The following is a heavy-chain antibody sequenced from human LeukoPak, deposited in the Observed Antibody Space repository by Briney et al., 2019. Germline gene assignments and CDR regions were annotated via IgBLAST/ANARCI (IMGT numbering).Heavy chain of an antibody. CDR2: INHSGST. CDR3: ARTILWFGEFSIFDY. D-gene: IGHD3-10*01. CDR1: GGSFSGYY. Sequence: SETLSLTCAVYGGSFSGYYWSWIRQPPGKGVEWIGEINHSGSTNYNPSLKSRVTISVDTSKNQFSLKLSSVTAADTAVYYCARTILWFGEFSIFDYWGQGTLVTVSS. V-gene: IGHV4-34*01. J-gene: IGHJ4*02.